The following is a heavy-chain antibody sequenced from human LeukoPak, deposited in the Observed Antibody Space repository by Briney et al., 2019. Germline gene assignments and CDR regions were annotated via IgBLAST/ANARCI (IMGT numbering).Heavy chain of an antibody. V-gene: IGHV4-4*02. CDR2: IYHSGST. J-gene: IGHJ5*02. CDR1: GFTFSSYG. Sequence: GSLRLSCAASGFTFSSYGMNWVRQAPGKGLEWIGEIYHSGSTNYNPSLKSRVTMSVNTSKNQFSLKLSSVTAADTAVYYCARESTAWQRNWFDPWGQGTLVTVSS. D-gene: IGHD5-24*01. CDR3: ARESTAWQRNWFDP.